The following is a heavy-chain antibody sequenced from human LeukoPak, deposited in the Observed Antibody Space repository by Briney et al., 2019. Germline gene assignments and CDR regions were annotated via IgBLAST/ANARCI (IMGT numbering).Heavy chain of an antibody. CDR3: ARTYGSGSRPVFYMDV. D-gene: IGHD3-10*01. CDR1: GDSVSSNSAA. CDR2: TYYRSKWYN. V-gene: IGHV6-1*01. Sequence: SQTLSLTCAISGDSVSSNSAAWNWIRQSPSRGLEWLGRTYYRSKWYNDYAVSVKSRITINPDTSKNQFSLQLNSVTPEDTAVYYCARTYGSGSRPVFYMDVWGKGTAVTISS. J-gene: IGHJ6*03.